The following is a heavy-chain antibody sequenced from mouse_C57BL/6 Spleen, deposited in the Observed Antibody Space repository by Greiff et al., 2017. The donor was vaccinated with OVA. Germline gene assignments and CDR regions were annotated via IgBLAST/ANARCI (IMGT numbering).Heavy chain of an antibody. CDR2: IRNKANGYTS. CDR1: GFTFTDYY. CDR3: ARYTSIYDGNHEYYFDY. Sequence: EVQLVESGGGLVQPGGSLSLSCAASGFTFTDYYMSWVRQPPGQALEWLGFIRNKANGYTSEYSSSVKGRFTISRDNFPIILYLQMTALRAEDRATYYCARYTSIYDGNHEYYFDYWGQGTTLTVSS. J-gene: IGHJ2*01. V-gene: IGHV7-3*01. D-gene: IGHD2-1*01.